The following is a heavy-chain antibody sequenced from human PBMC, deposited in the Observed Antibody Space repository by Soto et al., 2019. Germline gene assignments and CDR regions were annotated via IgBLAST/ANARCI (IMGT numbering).Heavy chain of an antibody. V-gene: IGHV4-30-4*01. CDR2: IFYSGST. CDR1: GGSISSGDYY. CDR3: ARWGQGRYDPRAYDY. J-gene: IGHJ4*02. Sequence: SETLSLTCAVSGGSISSGDYYWSWLSQPPGKGLEWIGYIFYSGSTYYNPSLRSRVTISVDTSKNQFSLKLSSVTAADTAVYYCARWGQGRYDPRAYDYWGQGTLVTVSS. D-gene: IGHD1-20*01.